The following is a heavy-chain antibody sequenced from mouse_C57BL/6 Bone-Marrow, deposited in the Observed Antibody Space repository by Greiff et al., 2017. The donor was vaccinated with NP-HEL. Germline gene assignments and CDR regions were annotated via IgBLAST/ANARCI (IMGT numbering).Heavy chain of an antibody. Sequence: EVKLQESGPGLVKPSQSLSLTCSVTGYSITSGYYWNWIRQFPGNKLEWMGYISYDGSNNYNPSLKNRISITRDTSKNQFFLKLNSVTTEDTATYYCARDGPSGYAMDYWGQGTSVTVSS. D-gene: IGHD6-1*01. J-gene: IGHJ4*01. V-gene: IGHV3-6*01. CDR3: ARDGPSGYAMDY. CDR2: ISYDGSN. CDR1: GYSITSGYY.